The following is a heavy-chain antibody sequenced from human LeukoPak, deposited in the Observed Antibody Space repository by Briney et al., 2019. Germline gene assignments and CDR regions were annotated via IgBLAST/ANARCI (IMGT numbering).Heavy chain of an antibody. CDR2: INHSGST. V-gene: IGHV4-34*01. J-gene: IGHJ4*02. CDR3: ARGKWLRSSFDY. Sequence: SETLSLTCAVYGGSFSGYYWSWIRQPPGEGLEWIGEINHSGSTNYNPSLKSRVTISVDTSKNQFSLKLSSVTAADTAVYYCARGKWLRSSFDYWGQGTLVTVSS. CDR1: GGSFSGYY. D-gene: IGHD5-12*01.